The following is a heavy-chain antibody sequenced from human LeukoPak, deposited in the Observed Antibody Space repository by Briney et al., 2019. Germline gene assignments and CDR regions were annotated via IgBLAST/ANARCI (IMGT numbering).Heavy chain of an antibody. J-gene: IGHJ4*02. V-gene: IGHV4-38-2*02. D-gene: IGHD6-13*01. Sequence: PSETLSLTCTVSGYSISSGYYWGWIRQPPGKGLEWIGSIYHSGSTYYNPSLKSRVTISVDTSKNQFSLKLSSVAAADTAVYYCARGEAAAIRYWGQGTLVTVSS. CDR1: GYSISSGYY. CDR2: IYHSGST. CDR3: ARGEAAAIRY.